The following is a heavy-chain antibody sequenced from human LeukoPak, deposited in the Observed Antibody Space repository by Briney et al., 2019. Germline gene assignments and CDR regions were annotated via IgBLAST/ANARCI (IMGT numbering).Heavy chain of an antibody. CDR3: ASPVRYCSSTSCSRDY. CDR2: IYYSGST. V-gene: IGHV4-59*01. CDR1: GGSISSYY. J-gene: IGHJ4*02. D-gene: IGHD2-2*01. Sequence: TSETLSLTCTVSGGSISSYYWSWIRQPPGKGLEWIGYIYYSGSTNYNPSLKSRVTISVDTSKNQFSLKLSSVTAAGTAVYYCASPVRYCSSTSCSRDYWGQGTLVTVSS.